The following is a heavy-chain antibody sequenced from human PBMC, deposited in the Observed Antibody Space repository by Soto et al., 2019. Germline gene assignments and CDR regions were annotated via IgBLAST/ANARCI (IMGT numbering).Heavy chain of an antibody. D-gene: IGHD6-13*01. J-gene: IGHJ4*02. CDR1: GFTFSSYA. Sequence: QVQLVESGGGVVQPGRSLRLSCAASGFTFSSYAMHWVRQAPGKGLEWVAVISYDGSNKYYADSVKGRFTISRDNSKNALYLQMNGLRAVDTAVYYCAAGIAAAGRVDYWGQGTLVTVSS. V-gene: IGHV3-30-3*01. CDR2: ISYDGSNK. CDR3: AAGIAAAGRVDY.